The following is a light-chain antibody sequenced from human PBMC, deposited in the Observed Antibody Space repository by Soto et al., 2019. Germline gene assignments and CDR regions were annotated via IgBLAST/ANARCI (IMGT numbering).Light chain of an antibody. V-gene: IGKV3-11*01. CDR1: QSVGSY. Sequence: EIVLTQSPATLSLSPGERATLSCRASQSVGSYLAWYQHKPGQAPRLLIYGASNSATDIPGRFSGPGSVTGFTLTISSLESVDSAVYYCEQRDNWPRTFGQGTKLEIK. CDR3: EQRDNWPRT. CDR2: GAS. J-gene: IGKJ2*01.